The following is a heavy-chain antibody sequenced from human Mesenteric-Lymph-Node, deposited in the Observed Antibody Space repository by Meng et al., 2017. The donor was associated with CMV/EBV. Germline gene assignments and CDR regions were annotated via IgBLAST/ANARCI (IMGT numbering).Heavy chain of an antibody. CDR3: VKDQGYYCSGGSCYPAGMDV. J-gene: IGHJ6*02. V-gene: IGHV3-23*03. CDR1: GFTFGSYA. CDR2: VYSGST. D-gene: IGHD2-15*01. Sequence: GESLKISCAASGFTFGSYAMTWVRQAPGKGLEWVSVVYSGSTYYAESVQGRFTISRDNSKNTLYLQMDSLRAEDTAVYYCVKDQGYYCSGGSCYPAGMDVWGQGTTVTVSS.